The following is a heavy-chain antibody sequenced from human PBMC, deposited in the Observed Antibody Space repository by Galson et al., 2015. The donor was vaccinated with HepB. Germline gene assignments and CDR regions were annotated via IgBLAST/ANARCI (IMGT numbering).Heavy chain of an antibody. CDR1: GGSFSGYY. CDR3: ATYTNYYYYYYMDV. CDR2: INHSGST. V-gene: IGHV4-34*01. Sequence: LSLTCAVYGGSFSGYYWSWIRQPPGKGLEWIGEINHSGSTNYNPSLKSRVTIPVDTSKNQFSLKLSSVTAADTAVYYCATYTNYYYYYYMDVWGKGTTVTVSS. J-gene: IGHJ6*03. D-gene: IGHD3-16*01.